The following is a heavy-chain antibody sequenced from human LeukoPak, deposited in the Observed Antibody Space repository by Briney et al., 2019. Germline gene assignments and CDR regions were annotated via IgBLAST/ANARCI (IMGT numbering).Heavy chain of an antibody. J-gene: IGHJ4*02. CDR1: GGSIRNYY. D-gene: IGHD6-13*01. V-gene: IGHV3-9*01. Sequence: LSLTCTVSGGSIRNYYWSWIRQPPGKGLEWVSGISWNSGSIGYADSVKGRFTISRDNAKNSLYLQMNSLRAEDTALYYCAKDKGPYSSSLDYWGQGTLVTVSS. CDR3: AKDKGPYSSSLDY. CDR2: ISWNSGSI.